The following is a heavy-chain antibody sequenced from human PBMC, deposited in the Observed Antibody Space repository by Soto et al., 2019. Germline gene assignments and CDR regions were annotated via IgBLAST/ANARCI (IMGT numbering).Heavy chain of an antibody. CDR3: ARYYYDSSGYYYGSRGAFDI. V-gene: IGHV1-69*06. D-gene: IGHD3-22*01. Sequence: SLKVSCKASGYTFTGYYMHCVRQAPGQGLEWMGGIIPIFGTANYAQKFQGRVTITADKSTSTAYMELSSLRSEDTAVYYCARYYYDSSGYYYGSRGAFDIWGQGTRVNVS. CDR1: GYTFTGYY. CDR2: IIPIFGTA. J-gene: IGHJ3*02.